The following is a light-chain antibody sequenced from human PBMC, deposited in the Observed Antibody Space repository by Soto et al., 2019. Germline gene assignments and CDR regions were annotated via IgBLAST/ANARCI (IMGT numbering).Light chain of an antibody. CDR2: KNN. CDR3: AAWDDSLSGV. Sequence: QSVLTQPPSASGTPGQRVTISCSGSSSNIGSTYVYWYQQLPGTAPKLLIYKNNQRPSGVPDRFSASKSGTSASLAISGLRSEEEADYYCAAWDDSLSGVFGGGTKLTVL. J-gene: IGLJ2*01. V-gene: IGLV1-47*01. CDR1: SSNIGSTY.